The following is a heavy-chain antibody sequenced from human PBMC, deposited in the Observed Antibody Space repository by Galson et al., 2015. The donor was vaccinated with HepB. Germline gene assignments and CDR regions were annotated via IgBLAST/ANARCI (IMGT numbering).Heavy chain of an antibody. CDR2: ISGSGDRT. CDR3: AREGYSFGYAGFDY. J-gene: IGHJ4*02. D-gene: IGHD5-18*01. CDR1: GFTFSNYG. V-gene: IGHV3-23*01. Sequence: SLRLSCAASGFTFSNYGMSWVRQAPGKGLEWVSLISGSGDRTYYADSVQGRFTISRDKSKNTLYLQMNSLRAEDTAVYYCAREGYSFGYAGFDYWGQGTLVTVSS.